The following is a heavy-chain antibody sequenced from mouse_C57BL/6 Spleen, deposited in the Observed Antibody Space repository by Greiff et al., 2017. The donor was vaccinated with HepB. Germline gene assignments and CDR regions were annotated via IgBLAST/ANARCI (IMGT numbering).Heavy chain of an antibody. CDR1: GFTFSSYA. J-gene: IGHJ3*01. V-gene: IGHV5-4*01. Sequence: EVKVEESGGGLVKPGGSLKLSCAASGFTFSSYAMSWVRQTPEKRLEWVATISDGGSYTYYPDNVKGRFTISRDNAKNNLYLQMSHLKSEDTAMYYCARDPIYYGNYFAYWGQGTLVTVSA. D-gene: IGHD2-1*01. CDR2: ISDGGSYT. CDR3: ARDPIYYGNYFAY.